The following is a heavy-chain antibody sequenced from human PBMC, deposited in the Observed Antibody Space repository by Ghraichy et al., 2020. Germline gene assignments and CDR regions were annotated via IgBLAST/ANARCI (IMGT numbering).Heavy chain of an antibody. Sequence: GGSLRLSCAASGFTSSNYAMSWVRQAPGKGLQWVSTISSAGGRYYADSVKGRFTISRDNSKNTLFLQMSSLRAEDTALYYCAKGLGGNFEARIFDYWGQGTLVTVSS. D-gene: IGHD3/OR15-3a*01. J-gene: IGHJ4*02. V-gene: IGHV3-23*01. CDR2: ISSAGGR. CDR3: AKGLGGNFEARIFDY. CDR1: GFTSSNYA.